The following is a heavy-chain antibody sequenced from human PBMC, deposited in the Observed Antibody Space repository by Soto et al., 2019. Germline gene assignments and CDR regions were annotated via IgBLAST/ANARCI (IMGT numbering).Heavy chain of an antibody. CDR3: TRDVRPGGADV. V-gene: IGHV3-9*01. CDR1: GFNLNIYA. J-gene: IGHJ6*02. CDR2: IFLEHGRT. Sequence: GGSLRLSCASSGFNLNIYAMHWGRLVPGKGLEWVSGIFLEHGRTGYADSVRGRFTISRDSAKDSLYLQMNSLRPEDTALYYCTRDVRPGGADVWGPGATVTVSS. D-gene: IGHD4-17*01.